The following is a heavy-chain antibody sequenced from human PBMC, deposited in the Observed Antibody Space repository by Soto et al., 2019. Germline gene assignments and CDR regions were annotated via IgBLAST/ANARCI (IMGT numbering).Heavy chain of an antibody. CDR3: ARDPVGRKWELPPWFDP. CDR1: GFTFSSYS. V-gene: IGHV3-21*01. Sequence: EVQLVESGGGLVKPGGSLRLSCAASGFTFSSYSMNWVRQAPGKGLEWVSSISSSSSYIYYADSVKGRFTISRDNAKNSLYLQMNSLRAEDTVVYYCARDPVGRKWELPPWFDPWGQGTLVTVSS. CDR2: ISSSSSYI. D-gene: IGHD1-26*01. J-gene: IGHJ5*02.